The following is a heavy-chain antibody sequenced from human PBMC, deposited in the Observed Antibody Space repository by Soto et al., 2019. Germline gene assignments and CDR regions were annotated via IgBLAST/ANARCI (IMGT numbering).Heavy chain of an antibody. CDR3: ATTLFNGYCSGGSCYDGDYYYSGMDV. D-gene: IGHD2-15*01. Sequence: PGGSLRLSCAASGFTFSSYAMSWVRQAPGKGLEWVSGISGSGGSTYYADSVKGRFTISRDNSKNTLYLQMSSLRAEDTAVYCCATTLFNGYCSGGSCYDGDYYYSGMDVWGQGTTVTVSS. CDR2: ISGSGGST. J-gene: IGHJ6*02. V-gene: IGHV3-23*01. CDR1: GFTFSSYA.